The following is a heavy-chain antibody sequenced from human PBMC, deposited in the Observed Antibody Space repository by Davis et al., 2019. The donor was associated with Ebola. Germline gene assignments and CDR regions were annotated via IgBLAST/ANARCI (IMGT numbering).Heavy chain of an antibody. Sequence: PGGSLRLSCAASGFTFNNYWMSWVRQAPGRGLEWVANIKHDATETYYVDSVKGRFTISRDDANNSVFLHMNSLRAEDTAVYYCARHGYLASRSYTGAFDSWGQGTLVTVSS. CDR2: IKHDATET. CDR3: ARHGYLASRSYTGAFDS. D-gene: IGHD2-2*03. CDR1: GFTFNNYW. V-gene: IGHV3-7*01. J-gene: IGHJ4*02.